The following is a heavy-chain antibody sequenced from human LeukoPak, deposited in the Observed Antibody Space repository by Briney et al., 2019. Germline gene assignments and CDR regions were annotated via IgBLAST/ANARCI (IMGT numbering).Heavy chain of an antibody. CDR2: IYTSGST. V-gene: IGHV4-4*07. Sequence: PSETLSLTCTVSGGSISNYYWSWIRQPAGKGLEWIGRIYTSGSTNYNPSLQSRVTMSLDTSKNQFSLKLSSVTAADTAVYYCARRDSFNWFDPWGQGTLVTVSS. CDR3: ARRDSFNWFDP. J-gene: IGHJ5*02. D-gene: IGHD2-21*02. CDR1: GGSISNYY.